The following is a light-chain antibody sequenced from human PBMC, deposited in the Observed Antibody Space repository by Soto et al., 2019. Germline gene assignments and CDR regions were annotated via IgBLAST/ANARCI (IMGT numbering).Light chain of an antibody. Sequence: EIVLTQSPATLSLSPGERATLSCRASQSLSSYLAWYQQKPGQAPRLLIYGASNRATGIPARFSGSGSGTDFTLTISSLEPEDFAVYYCQQRSNWPPVFTFGPGTKVDIK. J-gene: IGKJ3*01. CDR3: QQRSNWPPVFT. CDR2: GAS. CDR1: QSLSSY. V-gene: IGKV3-11*01.